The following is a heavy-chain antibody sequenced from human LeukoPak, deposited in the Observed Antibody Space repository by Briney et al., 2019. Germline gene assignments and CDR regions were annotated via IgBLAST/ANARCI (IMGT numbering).Heavy chain of an antibody. CDR3: AKDRDYYDSSGYLDH. V-gene: IGHV3-33*06. Sequence: GGSLRLSCAASGFTFSSYGMHWVRQAPGKGLEWVAVIWYDGSNKYYADSVKGRFTISRDNSKNTLYLQMNRLRAEDTAVYYCAKDRDYYDSSGYLDHWGQGTLVTVSS. CDR2: IWYDGSNK. CDR1: GFTFSSYG. J-gene: IGHJ4*02. D-gene: IGHD3-22*01.